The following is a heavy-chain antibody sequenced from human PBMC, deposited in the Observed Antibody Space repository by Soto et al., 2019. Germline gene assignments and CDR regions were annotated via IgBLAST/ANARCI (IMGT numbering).Heavy chain of an antibody. J-gene: IGHJ5*01. CDR3: VRGYSSSFDS. Sequence: QVQLQQSGPGLVRPSQTLSLTCAISGDSVSSTRASWNWIRKSPSRGLEWLGRTYYRSKWTNDYAVSVKSRIIINPDTSKNQFSLQISSVTPEDTAMYYCVRGYSSSFDSWGQGTLVTVSS. V-gene: IGHV6-1*01. D-gene: IGHD6-6*01. CDR1: GDSVSSTRAS. CDR2: TYYRSKWTN.